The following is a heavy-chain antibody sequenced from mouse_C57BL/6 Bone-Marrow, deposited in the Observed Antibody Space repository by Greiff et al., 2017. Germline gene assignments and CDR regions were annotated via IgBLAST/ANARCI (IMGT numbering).Heavy chain of an antibody. CDR3: ARDAKGTTMDY. CDR1: GFTFSDFY. J-gene: IGHJ4*01. V-gene: IGHV7-1*01. CDR2: SRNKANDYTT. D-gene: IGHD1-1*01. Sequence: EVKLVESGGGLVQSGRSLRLSCATSGFTFSDFYMEWVRQAPGKGLEWIAASRNKANDYTTEYSASVKGRFIVSRDTSQSILYLQMNALRAEDTAIYYCARDAKGTTMDYWGQGTSVTVSS.